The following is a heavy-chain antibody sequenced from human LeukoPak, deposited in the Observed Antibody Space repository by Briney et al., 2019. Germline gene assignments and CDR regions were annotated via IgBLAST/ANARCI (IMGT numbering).Heavy chain of an antibody. J-gene: IGHJ3*02. D-gene: IGHD6-19*01. CDR1: GGSISSSSYY. CDR3: ARPRSSGRYLGNAFDI. Sequence: SETLSLTRTVSGGSISSSSYYWGWIRQPPGKGLEWIGSIYYSGSTYYNPSLKSRVTISVDTSKNQFSLKLSSVTAADTAVYYWARPRSSGRYLGNAFDIWGQGTMVTVSS. CDR2: IYYSGST. V-gene: IGHV4-39*01.